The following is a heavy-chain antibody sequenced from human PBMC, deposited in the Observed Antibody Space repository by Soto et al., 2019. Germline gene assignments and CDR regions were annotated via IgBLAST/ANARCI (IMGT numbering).Heavy chain of an antibody. V-gene: IGHV3-7*01. CDR3: ARDGSSSWYYYYYGMDV. CDR1: GFTFSSYW. D-gene: IGHD6-13*01. J-gene: IGHJ6*02. Sequence: GESLKISCAASGFTFSSYWMSWVRQAPGKGLEWVANIKQDGSEKYYVDSVKGRFTISRDNAKNSLYLQMNSLRAEDTAVYYCARDGSSSWYYYYYGMDVWGQGTTVTVS. CDR2: IKQDGSEK.